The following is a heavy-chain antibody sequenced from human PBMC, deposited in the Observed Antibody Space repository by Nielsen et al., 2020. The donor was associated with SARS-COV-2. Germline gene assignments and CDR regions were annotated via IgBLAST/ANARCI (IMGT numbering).Heavy chain of an antibody. J-gene: IGHJ6*02. D-gene: IGHD2-8*02. CDR3: ATWALVSADYGMDV. CDR1: GFTFDDYG. V-gene: IGHV3-20*01. Sequence: GESLKISCAASGFTFDDYGMSWVRQAPGKGLEWVSGINWNGGSTGYADSAKGRFTISRDNAKNSLYLQMNSLRAEDTALYHCATWALVSADYGMDVWGQGTTVTVSS. CDR2: INWNGGST.